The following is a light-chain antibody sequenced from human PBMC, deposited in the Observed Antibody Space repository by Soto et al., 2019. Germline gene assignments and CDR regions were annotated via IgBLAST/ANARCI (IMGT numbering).Light chain of an antibody. CDR2: WAS. J-gene: IGKJ2*01. Sequence: DIVMTQSPDSLAVSLGERATINCKSSQSLLYSSNNKNYLVWYQQKPGQPPKLLIYWASTRESGVPDRFSGSGSGTDFPLTISSLQAEDVAVYFCQQYYGIPYTFGQGTKLEIK. V-gene: IGKV4-1*01. CDR3: QQYYGIPYT. CDR1: QSLLYSSNNKNY.